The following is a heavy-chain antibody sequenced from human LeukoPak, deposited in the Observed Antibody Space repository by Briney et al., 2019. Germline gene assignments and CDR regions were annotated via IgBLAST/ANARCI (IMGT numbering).Heavy chain of an antibody. CDR2: ISGSGGST. CDR1: GFTFSSYA. CDR3: ARYRAAPNYFDF. V-gene: IGHV3-23*01. D-gene: IGHD5-12*01. Sequence: GGSLRLSCAASGFTFSSYAMSWVRQAPGKGLEWVSAISGSGGSTYYADSVKGRFAISRDNSKNTLSLQMNSLRAEDTAVYYCARYRAAPNYFDFWGQGTLVTVSS. J-gene: IGHJ4*02.